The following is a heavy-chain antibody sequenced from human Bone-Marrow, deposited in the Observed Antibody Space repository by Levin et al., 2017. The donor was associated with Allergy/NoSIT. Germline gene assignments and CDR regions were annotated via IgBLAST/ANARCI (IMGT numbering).Heavy chain of an antibody. Sequence: GESLKISCAASGFTFSDYYMSWIRQAPGKGLEWVSYISSSGSTIYYADSVKGRFTISRDNAKNSLYLQMNSLRAEDTAVYYCASSGYCSSTSCYGPLYGMDVWGQGTTVTVSS. CDR1: GFTFSDYY. D-gene: IGHD2-2*01. J-gene: IGHJ6*02. CDR3: ASSGYCSSTSCYGPLYGMDV. CDR2: ISSSGSTI. V-gene: IGHV3-11*01.